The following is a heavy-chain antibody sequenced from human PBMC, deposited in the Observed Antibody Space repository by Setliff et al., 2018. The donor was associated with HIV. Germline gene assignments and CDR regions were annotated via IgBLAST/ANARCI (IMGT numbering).Heavy chain of an antibody. J-gene: IGHJ4*02. V-gene: IGHV1-46*01. Sequence: VSCKSSGYSFGDYYIHWVRQAPGQGLEWMGVINPAGGNSHYAQKFQGRVTVTRDASTSTVYMDLSSLRSDDTAVYFCARVYCSIASCYDEYYFDYWGQGTLVTVS. CDR1: GYSFGDYY. CDR2: INPAGGNS. D-gene: IGHD2-2*01. CDR3: ARVYCSIASCYDEYYFDY.